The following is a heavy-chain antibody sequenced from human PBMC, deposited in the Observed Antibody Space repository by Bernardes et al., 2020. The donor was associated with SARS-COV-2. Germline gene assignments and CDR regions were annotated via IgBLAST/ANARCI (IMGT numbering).Heavy chain of an antibody. CDR2: IYTSGST. CDR1: GGSISSYY. V-gene: IGHV4-4*07. CDR3: ARESYDFLYYYYMDV. D-gene: IGHD3-3*01. Sequence: SETLSLTCTVSGGSISSYYWSWIRQPAGKGLEWIGRIYTSGSTNYNPSLKSRFTMSVDTSKNQFSLKLSSVTAADTAVYYCARESYDFLYYYYMDVWGKGTTVTVSS. J-gene: IGHJ6*03.